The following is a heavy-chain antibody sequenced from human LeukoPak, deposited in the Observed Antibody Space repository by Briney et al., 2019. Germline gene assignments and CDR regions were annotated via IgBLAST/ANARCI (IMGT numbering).Heavy chain of an antibody. CDR1: GGSISSYY. Sequence: PSETLSLTCTVSGGSISSYYWSRIRQPPGKGLGWIGYIYYSGSTNYNPSLKSRVTISVDTSKNQFSLKLSSVTAADTAVYYCARGATGIAARRDWFDPWGQGTLVTVSS. D-gene: IGHD6-6*01. V-gene: IGHV4-59*01. CDR2: IYYSGST. J-gene: IGHJ5*02. CDR3: ARGATGIAARRDWFDP.